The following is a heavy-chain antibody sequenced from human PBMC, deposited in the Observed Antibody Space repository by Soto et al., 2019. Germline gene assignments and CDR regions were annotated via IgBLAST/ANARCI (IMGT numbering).Heavy chain of an antibody. CDR2: IHPAGNVQ. V-gene: IGHV3-7*01. Sequence: VQLVESGGGLVQPGESLRLSCTASGLTFSTSWLTWVRQAPGEGLEWVSNIHPAGNVQHYADSVKERFTISRDNAKTWVFRKMSGWRGGDTAVYYGATANGPYAFDMGGQGTRVTVSS. CDR1: GLTFSTSW. D-gene: IGHD1-1*01. CDR3: ATANGPYAFDM. J-gene: IGHJ3*02.